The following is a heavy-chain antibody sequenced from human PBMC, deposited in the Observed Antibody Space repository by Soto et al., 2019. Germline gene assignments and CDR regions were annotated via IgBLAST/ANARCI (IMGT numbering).Heavy chain of an antibody. J-gene: IGHJ4*02. CDR3: ARSLELLRYGQFDY. CDR1: GYNFTSYW. D-gene: IGHD5-12*01. Sequence: PGESLKISCKASGYNFTSYWIGWVRQMPGKGLEWMGIIYPGDSDTRYSPSFQGQVTISADKSISTAFLQWSSLKASDTAMYYCARSLELLRYGQFDYGGQGTLVTSPQ. CDR2: IYPGDSDT. V-gene: IGHV5-51*01.